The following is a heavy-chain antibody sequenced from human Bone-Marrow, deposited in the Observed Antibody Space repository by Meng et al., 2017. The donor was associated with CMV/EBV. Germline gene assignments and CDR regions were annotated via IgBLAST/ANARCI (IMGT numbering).Heavy chain of an antibody. V-gene: IGHV4-59*01. CDR3: ARDSWWLPTAYYGMDV. CDR1: GGSISSYY. CDR2: IYYSGST. J-gene: IGHJ6*02. D-gene: IGHD5-12*01. Sequence: GSLRLSCTVSGGSISSYYWSWIRQPPGKGLEWIGYIYYSGSTNYNPSLKSRVTISVDTSKNQFSLKLSSVTAADTAVYYCARDSWWLPTAYYGMDVWGQGTTVTVSS.